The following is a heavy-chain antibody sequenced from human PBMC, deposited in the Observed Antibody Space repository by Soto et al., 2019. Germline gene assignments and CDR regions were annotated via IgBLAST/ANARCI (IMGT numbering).Heavy chain of an antibody. CDR1: EFTFSSYW. V-gene: IGHV3-7*04. Sequence: PGGSLRLSCAASEFTFSSYWMSWVRQAPGKGLEWVANIKEDGSEKYYVDSVKGRFTISRDNAKNSLYLQMNSLRAEDTAVYYCSRDRGYDPFDYWGQGTLVTVSS. CDR3: SRDRGYDPFDY. D-gene: IGHD5-12*01. CDR2: IKEDGSEK. J-gene: IGHJ4*02.